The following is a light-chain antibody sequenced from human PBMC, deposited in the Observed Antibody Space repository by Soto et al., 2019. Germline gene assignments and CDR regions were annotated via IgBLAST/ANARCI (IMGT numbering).Light chain of an antibody. CDR3: QQFSNWPYT. CDR2: SGS. V-gene: IGKV3-20*01. Sequence: EIVLTQSPGTLSLSPGDRATLSCRASESLGSSYLAWYQQKPGQAPRLLIYSGSSRAAGIPDRFSGSGSATDFTLTISSLEPEDFAVYYCQQFSNWPYTFGQGTKLEIK. J-gene: IGKJ2*01. CDR1: ESLGSSY.